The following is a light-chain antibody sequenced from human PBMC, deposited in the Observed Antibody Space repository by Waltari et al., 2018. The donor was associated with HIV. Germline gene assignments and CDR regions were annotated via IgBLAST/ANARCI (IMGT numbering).Light chain of an antibody. J-gene: IGLJ2*01. Sequence: QSALTQPPSASGSPGQSVTISCAGTSSDIGLYNFVSWYQHHPGKAPKLMISDVSRRPLGVPDRFSGSKSGNTASLTVSGLQADDEATYYCFSYAGNNFLLFGGGTKLTVL. CDR2: DVS. V-gene: IGLV2-8*01. CDR3: FSYAGNNFLL. CDR1: SSDIGLYNF.